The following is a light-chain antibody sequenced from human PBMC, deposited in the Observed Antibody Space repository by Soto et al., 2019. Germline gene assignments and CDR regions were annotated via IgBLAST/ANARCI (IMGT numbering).Light chain of an antibody. V-gene: IGKV3-20*01. J-gene: IGKJ4*01. Sequence: EIVLTQSPGTLSLSPGERATLSCRASQSVSSSYLAWYQQKPGQAPRLLIYGASSRATGIPDRFSGSGSGTDFTLTISRLEPEDFAVYYCQQYGSSPTFGGGTKVPIK. CDR1: QSVSSSY. CDR2: GAS. CDR3: QQYGSSPT.